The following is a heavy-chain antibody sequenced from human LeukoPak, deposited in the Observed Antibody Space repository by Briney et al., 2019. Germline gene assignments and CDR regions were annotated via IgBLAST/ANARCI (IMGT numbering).Heavy chain of an antibody. J-gene: IGHJ4*02. D-gene: IGHD2-15*01. CDR2: ISSSGSTI. V-gene: IGHV3-11*01. Sequence: GGSLRLSCAASGFTFSDYYMSWIRQAPGKGLEWVSYISSSGSTIYYADSVKGRFTISRDNAKNSLYLQMNSLRAEDTAVYYCARSATLVVVAATLDYWGQGTLVTVS. CDR1: GFTFSDYY. CDR3: ARSATLVVVAATLDY.